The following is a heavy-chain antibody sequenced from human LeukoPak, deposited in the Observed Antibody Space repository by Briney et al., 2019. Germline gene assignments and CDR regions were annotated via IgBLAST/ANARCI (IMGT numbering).Heavy chain of an antibody. J-gene: IGHJ3*02. D-gene: IGHD3-9*01. CDR2: IYTSGST. CDR3: AREDDSDAFDI. CDR1: GGSSSSGSYY. V-gene: IGHV4-61*02. Sequence: SETLSLTCTVSGGSSSSGSYYWSWIRQPAGKGLEWIGRIYTSGSTNYNPSLKSRVTISVDTSKNQFSLKLSSVTAADTAVYYCAREDDSDAFDIWGQGTMVTVSS.